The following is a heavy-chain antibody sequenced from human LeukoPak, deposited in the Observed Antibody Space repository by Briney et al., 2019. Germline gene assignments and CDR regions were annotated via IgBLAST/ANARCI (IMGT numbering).Heavy chain of an antibody. D-gene: IGHD3-22*01. Sequence: PGGSLRLSCAASGFTFSSYAMSWVRQAPGKGLEWVSAISGSGGSTYYADSVKGWFTISRDNSKNTLYLQMNSLRAEDTAVYYCAKVLGGRRITMIVVGSKTYYFDYWGQGTLVTVSS. CDR2: ISGSGGST. J-gene: IGHJ4*02. V-gene: IGHV3-23*01. CDR3: AKVLGGRRITMIVVGSKTYYFDY. CDR1: GFTFSSYA.